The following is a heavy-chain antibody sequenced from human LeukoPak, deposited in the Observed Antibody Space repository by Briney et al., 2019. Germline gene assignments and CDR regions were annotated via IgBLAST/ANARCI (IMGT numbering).Heavy chain of an antibody. J-gene: IGHJ6*02. D-gene: IGHD2-2*01. Sequence: GGSLRLSCAASGFTFSDYYMNWIRQAPGKGLEWVSYISSSGDTIYYADSVKGRFTISRDNAMNSLYLQMNSLRAEDTAVYYCAREREYQLLRFYYYGMDVWGQGTTITVSS. CDR1: GFTFSDYY. CDR2: ISSSGDTI. CDR3: AREREYQLLRFYYYGMDV. V-gene: IGHV3-11*01.